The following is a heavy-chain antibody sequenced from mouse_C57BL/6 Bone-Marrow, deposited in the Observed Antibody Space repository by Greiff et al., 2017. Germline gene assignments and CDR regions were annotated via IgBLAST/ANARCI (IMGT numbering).Heavy chain of an antibody. CDR1: GFNIKDDY. Sequence: VQLQQSGAELVRPGASVKLSCTASGFNIKDDYMHWVQQRPEQGLEWIGWIDPENGDTESASKFQGKATITADTSANTAYLQVSSLTSEDTAVYYGTTCYYGYGACAYWGQGTLVTVSA. J-gene: IGHJ3*01. CDR3: TTCYYGYGACAY. V-gene: IGHV14-4*01. CDR2: IDPENGDT. D-gene: IGHD2-2*01.